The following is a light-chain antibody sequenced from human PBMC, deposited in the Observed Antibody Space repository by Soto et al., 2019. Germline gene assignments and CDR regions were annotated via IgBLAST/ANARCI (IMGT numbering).Light chain of an antibody. CDR1: QSVSSSY. J-gene: IGKJ1*01. V-gene: IGKV3-20*01. CDR3: QQDGSSPQT. Sequence: EIVLTQSPGTLSLSPGERATLSCRASQSVSSSYLAWYQQKPGQAPRLLIDGASIRATGIPDRFSGSGSGTDFTLTISRLEPEDVAVYYCQQDGSSPQTFGHGTKVEIK. CDR2: GAS.